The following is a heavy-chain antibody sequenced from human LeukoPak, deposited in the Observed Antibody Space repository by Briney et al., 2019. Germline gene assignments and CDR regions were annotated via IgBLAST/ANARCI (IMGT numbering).Heavy chain of an antibody. D-gene: IGHD6-13*01. CDR1: GFTFSSYG. J-gene: IGHJ4*02. V-gene: IGHV3-30*03. Sequence: GGSLRLSCAASGFTFSSYGMHWVRQAPGKGLEWVAVISYDGSNKYYADSVKGRFTISRDNSKNTLYLQMNSLRAEDTAVYYCASRGYSSSWCDYWGQGTLVTVSS. CDR2: ISYDGSNK. CDR3: ASRGYSSSWCDY.